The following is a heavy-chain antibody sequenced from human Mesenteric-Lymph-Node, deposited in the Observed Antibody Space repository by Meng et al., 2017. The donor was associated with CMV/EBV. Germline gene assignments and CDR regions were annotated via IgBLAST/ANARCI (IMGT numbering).Heavy chain of an antibody. Sequence: GESLKISCAASGFTFSSYWMNWVRQAPGKGLEWVSYISSSSSTIYYADSVKGRFTISRDNAKNSLYLQMNSLRAEDTAVYYCARVRGSYNYGMDVWGQGTTVTVSS. CDR1: GFTFSSYW. CDR2: ISSSSSTI. J-gene: IGHJ6*02. V-gene: IGHV3-48*04. CDR3: ARVRGSYNYGMDV. D-gene: IGHD1-26*01.